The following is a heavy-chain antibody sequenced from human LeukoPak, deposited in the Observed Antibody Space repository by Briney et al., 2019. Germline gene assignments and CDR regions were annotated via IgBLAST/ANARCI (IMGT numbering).Heavy chain of an antibody. CDR2: INPNSGGA. D-gene: IGHD1-7*01. V-gene: IGHV1-2*02. CDR1: GYTFTGYY. Sequence: APVKVSCKASGYTFTGYYMPWVRQAPGQGLEWMGWINPNSGGASYAQKFQGRVTMTRDTSISTAYMELSRLTSDDTAVYYCARSITGTTGWFDPWGQGTLVTVSS. CDR3: ARSITGTTGWFDP. J-gene: IGHJ5*02.